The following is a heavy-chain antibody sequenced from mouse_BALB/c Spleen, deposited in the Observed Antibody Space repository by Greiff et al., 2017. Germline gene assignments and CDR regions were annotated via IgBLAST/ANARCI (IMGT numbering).Heavy chain of an antibody. D-gene: IGHD1-1*01. V-gene: IGHV5-6-5*01. J-gene: IGHJ2*01. CDR2: ISSGGST. CDR3: ARADYYGSTYFDY. Sequence: DVKLVESGGGLVKPGGSLKLSCAASGFTFSSYAMSWVRQTPEKRLEWVASISSGGSTYYPDSVKGRFTISRDNARNILYLQMSSLRSEDTAMYYCARADYYGSTYFDYWGQGTTLTVSS. CDR1: GFTFSSYA.